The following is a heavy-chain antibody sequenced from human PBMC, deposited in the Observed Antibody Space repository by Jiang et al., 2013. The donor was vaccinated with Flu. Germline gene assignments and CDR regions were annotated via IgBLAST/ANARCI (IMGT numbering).Heavy chain of an antibody. CDR3: ARHPAYVWGSYRPPFDY. Sequence: KKPGESLRISCKGSGYSFTSYWISWVRQMPGKGLEWMGRIDPSDSYTNYSPSFQGHVTISADKSISTAYLQWSSLKASDTAMYYCARHPAYVWGSYRPPFDYWGQGTLVTVSS. D-gene: IGHD3-16*02. J-gene: IGHJ4*02. CDR2: IDPSDSYT. CDR1: GYSFTSYW. V-gene: IGHV5-10-1*01.